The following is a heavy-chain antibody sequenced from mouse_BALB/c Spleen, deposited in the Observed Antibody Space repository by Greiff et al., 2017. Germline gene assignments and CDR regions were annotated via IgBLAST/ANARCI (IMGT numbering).Heavy chain of an antibody. D-gene: IGHD2-1*01. CDR2: ISDGGSYT. CDR3: ARGDYGNYDWFAY. CDR1: GFTFSDYY. J-gene: IGHJ3*01. V-gene: IGHV5-4*02. Sequence: EVQLVESGGGLVKPGGSLKLSCAASGFTFSDYYMYWVRQTPEKRLEWVATISDGGSYTYYPDSVKGRFTISRDNAKNNLYLQMSSLKSEDTAMYYCARGDYGNYDWFAYWGQGTLVTVSA.